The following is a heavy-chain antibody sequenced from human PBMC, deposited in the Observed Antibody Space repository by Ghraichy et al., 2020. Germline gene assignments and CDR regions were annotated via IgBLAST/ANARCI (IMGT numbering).Heavy chain of an antibody. CDR3: ARGRTADDYDRGGYYFEQAGWFDP. D-gene: IGHD3-22*01. Sequence: SETLSLTCTVSGDSISSGDSSWNWIRQTPGKGPEWIGHIDNTESTNYNPALKSRVTISLDKSANQFSLKVTSVTAADTAVYYCARGRTADDYDRGGYYFEQAGWFDPWGQGTLVTVSS. V-gene: IGHV4-30-4*01. J-gene: IGHJ5*02. CDR2: IDNTEST. CDR1: GDSISSGDSS.